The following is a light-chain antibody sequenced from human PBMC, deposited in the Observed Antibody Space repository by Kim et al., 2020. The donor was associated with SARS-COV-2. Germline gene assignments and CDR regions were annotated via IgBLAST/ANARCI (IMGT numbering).Light chain of an antibody. Sequence: LSPAETATLSCRASQSVGSTYFAWYQQKPGQAPRLLIYDAASRATGIPDRFSGSGSGTDFTLTISRLEPEDFAVYYCQQYDRSSLTFGGGTKLEI. J-gene: IGKJ4*01. CDR2: DAA. V-gene: IGKV3-20*01. CDR1: QSVGSTY. CDR3: QQYDRSSLT.